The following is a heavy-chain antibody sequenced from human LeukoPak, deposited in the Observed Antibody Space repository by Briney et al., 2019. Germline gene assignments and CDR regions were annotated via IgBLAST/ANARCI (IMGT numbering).Heavy chain of an antibody. CDR1: RFTFSYYD. D-gene: IGHD2-15*01. Sequence: GGSLRLSCAASRFTFSYYDMHWVRQAPGKGLEWVAFISYDGSKKYYGDSVKGRFTISRDNSKNTLSLQMDSLRAEDTALYFCARDRGGGLDVWGQGTTVTVSS. CDR3: ARDRGGGLDV. J-gene: IGHJ6*02. CDR2: ISYDGSKK. V-gene: IGHV3-30*19.